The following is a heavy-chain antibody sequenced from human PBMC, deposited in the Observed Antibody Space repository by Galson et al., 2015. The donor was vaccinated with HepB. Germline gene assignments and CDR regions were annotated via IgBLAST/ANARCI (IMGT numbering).Heavy chain of an antibody. D-gene: IGHD2-21*02. CDR3: ARSAPSRNCGGDCYWWGIDY. V-gene: IGHV1-46*01. Sequence: SVKVSCKASGYTFTSYYMHWVRQAPGQGLEWMGIINPSGGSTSYAQKFQGRVTMTRDTSTSTVYMELSSLRSEDTAVYYCARSAPSRNCGGDCYWWGIDYWGQGTLVTVSS. CDR2: INPSGGST. J-gene: IGHJ4*02. CDR1: GYTFTSYY.